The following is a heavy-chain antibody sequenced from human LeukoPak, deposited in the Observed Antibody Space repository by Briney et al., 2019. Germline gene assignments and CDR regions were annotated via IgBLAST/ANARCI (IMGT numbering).Heavy chain of an antibody. Sequence: SQTLSLTCAISGDSVSSNSAAWNWIRQSPSRGLEWLGRTYYRSTWYNDYAVSVRGRITVNPDTSKNQFSLHLNSVTPEDTAVYYCARRLTQYDCFDPWGQGVLVTVSS. CDR2: TYYRSTWYN. CDR1: GDSVSSNSAA. J-gene: IGHJ5*02. V-gene: IGHV6-1*01. D-gene: IGHD2-2*01. CDR3: ARRLTQYDCFDP.